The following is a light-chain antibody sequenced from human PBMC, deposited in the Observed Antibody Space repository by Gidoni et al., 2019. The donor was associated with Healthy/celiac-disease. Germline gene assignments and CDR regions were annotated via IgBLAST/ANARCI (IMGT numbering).Light chain of an antibody. CDR3: HQSYSTPPYT. J-gene: IGKJ2*01. V-gene: IGKV1-39*01. Sequence: DNQKTQSPSSLSASVGDKVTITCRASQSISSYLNWYQQKPGKAPNLLIYAASSLQSGVPSRFSGSGSGTDFTLTISSLQPEDFATYYCHQSYSTPPYTFXQXTKLEIK. CDR1: QSISSY. CDR2: AAS.